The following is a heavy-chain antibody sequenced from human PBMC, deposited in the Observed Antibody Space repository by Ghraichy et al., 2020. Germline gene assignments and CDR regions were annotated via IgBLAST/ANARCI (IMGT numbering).Heavy chain of an antibody. Sequence: GGSLRLSCAASGFTFSTHWMTWVRQAPGKGLEWVASINPDGSEKFYVDSVRGRFTISRDNAKNLVYLQMNSLRAEDTAVYYCARLFGTSSIFDYWGRGTLVTVSS. D-gene: IGHD6-6*01. CDR1: GFTFSTHW. J-gene: IGHJ4*02. CDR2: INPDGSEK. V-gene: IGHV3-7*01. CDR3: ARLFGTSSIFDY.